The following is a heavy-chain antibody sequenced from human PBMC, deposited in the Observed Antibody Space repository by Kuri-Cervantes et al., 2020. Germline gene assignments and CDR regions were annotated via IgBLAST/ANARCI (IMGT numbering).Heavy chain of an antibody. CDR3: ARLVTAPRSRIYCSGGSCYLSRRPVDY. D-gene: IGHD2-15*01. CDR2: IYYSGST. J-gene: IGHJ4*02. CDR1: GGSISSYY. Sequence: SETLSLTCTVSGGSISSYYWSWIRQPPGKGLEWIGYIYYSGSTNYNPSLKSRVTISVDTSKNQFSLKLSSVTAAETAVYYCARLVTAPRSRIYCSGGSCYLSRRPVDYWGQGTLVTVSS. V-gene: IGHV4-59*12.